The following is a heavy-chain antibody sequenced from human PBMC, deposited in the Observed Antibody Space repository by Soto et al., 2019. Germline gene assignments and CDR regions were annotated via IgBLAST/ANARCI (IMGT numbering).Heavy chain of an antibody. Sequence: QVQLVQSGAEVKKPGSSVKVSCKASGGTFSSYAISWVRQAPGQGLEWMGGIIPIFGTANYAQKFQGRVTITADESTSTAYMELSSLGSEDTAVYYCARDSVAGGNYYYYGMDVWGQGTTVTVSS. CDR1: GGTFSSYA. J-gene: IGHJ6*02. CDR2: IIPIFGTA. CDR3: ARDSVAGGNYYYYGMDV. V-gene: IGHV1-69*01. D-gene: IGHD6-19*01.